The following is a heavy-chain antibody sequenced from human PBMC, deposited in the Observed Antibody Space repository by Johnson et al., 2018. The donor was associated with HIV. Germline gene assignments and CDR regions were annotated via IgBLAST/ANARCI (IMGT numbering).Heavy chain of an antibody. CDR2: INWNGGST. Sequence: VQLVESGGGVVRPGGSLRLSCAASGFTFDNYGMSWVRQAPGKGLEWVSGINWNGGSTGYADSVKGRFTISRDNAKNSLYLQMNSLRAEDTAVYYCARGGSSTSRDAFDIWGPGTVVTVSS. CDR1: GFTFDNYG. V-gene: IGHV3-20*04. D-gene: IGHD2-2*01. J-gene: IGHJ3*02. CDR3: ARGGSSTSRDAFDI.